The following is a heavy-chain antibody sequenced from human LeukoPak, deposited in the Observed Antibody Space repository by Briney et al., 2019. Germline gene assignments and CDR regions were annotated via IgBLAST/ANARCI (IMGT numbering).Heavy chain of an antibody. CDR2: IYYSGST. J-gene: IGHJ4*02. D-gene: IGHD6-19*01. Sequence: SGPTLVMPSETLSLTCTVSGGSISSYYWSWIRQPPGKGLEWIGYIYYSGSTNYNPSLKSRVTISVDTSKNQFSLKLSSVTAADTAVYYCARHREWLVLHFDYWGQGTLVTVSS. V-gene: IGHV4-59*08. CDR1: GGSISSYY. CDR3: ARHREWLVLHFDY.